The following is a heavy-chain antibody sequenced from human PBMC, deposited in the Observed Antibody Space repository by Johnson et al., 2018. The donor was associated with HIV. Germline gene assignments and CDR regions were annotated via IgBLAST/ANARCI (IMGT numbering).Heavy chain of an antibody. CDR2: IGTAGDT. J-gene: IGHJ3*02. D-gene: IGHD2-2*01. V-gene: IGHV3-13*01. Sequence: VQLVESGGSVVRPGGSLRLSCAVSGFTFSSYDMHWVRQATGKGLEWVSAIGTAGDTYYPGSVKGRFTISRENAKNSLYLQMNSLRAGDTAVYYCARDSASDAFDIWGQGTMVTVSS. CDR3: ARDSASDAFDI. CDR1: GFTFSSYD.